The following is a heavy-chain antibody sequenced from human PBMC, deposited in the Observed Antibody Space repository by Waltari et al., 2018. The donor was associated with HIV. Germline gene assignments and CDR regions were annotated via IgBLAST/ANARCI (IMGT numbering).Heavy chain of an antibody. CDR2: IYYTWRA. Sequence: QLQLQESGPGLVKPSETLSLTCTVSGGSVSSSSYFWGWIRQPPGAGLGWVGRIYYTWRAYYNPSLKSRVTISVDTSKNQFSLKVTSVTAADTAVYYCARHALRVGAAYWNFDLWGRGTLVTVSS. CDR3: ARHALRVGAAYWNFDL. CDR1: GGSVSSSSYF. J-gene: IGHJ2*01. V-gene: IGHV4-39*01. D-gene: IGHD1-26*01.